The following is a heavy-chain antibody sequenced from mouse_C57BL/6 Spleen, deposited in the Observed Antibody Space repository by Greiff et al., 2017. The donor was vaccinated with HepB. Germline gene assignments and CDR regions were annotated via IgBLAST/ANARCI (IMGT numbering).Heavy chain of an antibody. D-gene: IGHD1-1*01. V-gene: IGHV1-53*01. CDR2: INPSNGGT. J-gene: IGHJ4*01. Sequence: QVQLQQPGTELVKPGASVKLSCKASGYTFTSYWMHWVKRRPGQGLEWIGNINPSNGGTNYNEKFKSKATLTVDKSSSTAYMQLSSLTSEDSAVYYCARGHYYGSSYEEGYYAMDYWGQGTSVTVSS. CDR3: ARGHYYGSSYEEGYYAMDY. CDR1: GYTFTSYW.